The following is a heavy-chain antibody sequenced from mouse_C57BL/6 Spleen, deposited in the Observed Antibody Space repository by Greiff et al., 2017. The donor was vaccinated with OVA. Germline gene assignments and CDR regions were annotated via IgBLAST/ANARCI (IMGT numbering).Heavy chain of an antibody. CDR2: IYPGSGST. CDR1: GYTFTSYW. V-gene: IGHV1-55*01. D-gene: IGHD1-1*01. Sequence: VQLQQPGAELVKPGASVKMSCKASGYTFTSYWITWVKQRPGQGLEWIGDIYPGSGSTNYNEKFKSKATLTVDTSSSTAYMQLSSLTSEDSAVYYCASGHYYGSSSYCDYWGQGTTLTVSS. J-gene: IGHJ2*01. CDR3: ASGHYYGSSSYCDY.